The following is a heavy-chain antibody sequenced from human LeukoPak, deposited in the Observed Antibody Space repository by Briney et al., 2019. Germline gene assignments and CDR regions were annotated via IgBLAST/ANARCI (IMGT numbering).Heavy chain of an antibody. D-gene: IGHD3-10*01. V-gene: IGHV3-23*01. CDR1: GFTFSSFA. J-gene: IGHJ4*02. CDR2: ISDSGGST. Sequence: GGSLRFSCAASGFTFSSFAMSWVRQAPGKGLEWVSGISDSGGSTYYADSVKGRFTISRDNSKNTLYLQMNSLRAEDTAVYYCAVYGSPDYWGQGTLVTVSS. CDR3: AVYGSPDY.